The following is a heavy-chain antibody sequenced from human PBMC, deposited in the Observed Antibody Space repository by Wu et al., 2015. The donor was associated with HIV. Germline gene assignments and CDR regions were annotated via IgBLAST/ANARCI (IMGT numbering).Heavy chain of an antibody. CDR1: GYTFTRYV. V-gene: IGHV1-18*01. D-gene: IGHD2-2*01. J-gene: IGHJ4*02. CDR2: INPYNGDT. Sequence: QVQLVQSGTEVKKPGASVKVSCKASGYTFTRYVMSWLRQAPGQGLEWMGWINPYNGDTNYAQKFQGRVTMTTATSTSTAYMELRSLRSDDTAVYYCARDPGVVVPAATDYWGQGTLVTVSS. CDR3: ARDPGVVVPAATDY.